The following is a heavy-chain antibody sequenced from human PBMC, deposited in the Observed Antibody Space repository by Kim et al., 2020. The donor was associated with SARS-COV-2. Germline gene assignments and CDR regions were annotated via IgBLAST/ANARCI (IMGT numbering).Heavy chain of an antibody. J-gene: IGHJ1*01. CDR2: ISSSSSYT. CDR3: ARVSGGGSGWYLLAY. V-gene: IGHV3-11*05. D-gene: IGHD6-19*01. Sequence: GGSLRLSCAASGFTFSDYYMSWIRQAPGKGLEWVSYISSSSSYTNYADSVKGRFTISRDNAKNSLYLQMNSLRAEDTAVYYCARVSGGGSGWYLLAYWGQGTLVTVYS. CDR1: GFTFSDYY.